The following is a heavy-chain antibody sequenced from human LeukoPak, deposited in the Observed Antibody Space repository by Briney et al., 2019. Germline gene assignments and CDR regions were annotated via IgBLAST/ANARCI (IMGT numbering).Heavy chain of an antibody. CDR2: IYTSGST. D-gene: IGHD2-2*01. Sequence: PSETMSLTCNVAGGSISSYYRSWIRQPAGKGLEWIGRIYTSGSTNYNPSLKSRVTMSVDTSKNQFSLKLSSVTAADTAVYYCARDKAKYCSSTSCPRLFDYWGQGTLVTVSS. V-gene: IGHV4-4*07. J-gene: IGHJ4*02. CDR3: ARDKAKYCSSTSCPRLFDY. CDR1: GGSISSYY.